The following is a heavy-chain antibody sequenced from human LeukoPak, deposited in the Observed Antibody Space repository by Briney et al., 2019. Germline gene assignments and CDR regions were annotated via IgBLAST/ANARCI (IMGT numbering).Heavy chain of an antibody. CDR3: ARGRYPQYYFDY. CDR1: GGSISSSSYY. D-gene: IGHD1-14*01. Sequence: SETLSLTCTVSGGSISSSSYYWGWIRQPPGKGLEWIGSIYYSGSTYYNPSLKSRVTISVDTSKNQFSLKLSSVTAADTAVYYCARGRYPQYYFDYWGQGTLVTVSS. J-gene: IGHJ4*02. V-gene: IGHV4-39*07. CDR2: IYYSGST.